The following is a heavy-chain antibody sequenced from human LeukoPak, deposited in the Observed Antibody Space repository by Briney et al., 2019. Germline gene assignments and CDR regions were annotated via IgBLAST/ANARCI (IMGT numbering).Heavy chain of an antibody. J-gene: IGHJ4*02. CDR3: ARDRGSRGYFDY. D-gene: IGHD5-24*01. CDR1: GYTFTGYY. CDR2: INPNSGGT. Sequence: ASVKVSCKASGYTFTGYYMHWVRQAPGQGPEWMGRINPNSGGTNYAQKFRGRVTMTRDTTLSTAYMELSRLRSDDTAVYYCARDRGSRGYFDYCGQGTLVTVSS. V-gene: IGHV1-2*06.